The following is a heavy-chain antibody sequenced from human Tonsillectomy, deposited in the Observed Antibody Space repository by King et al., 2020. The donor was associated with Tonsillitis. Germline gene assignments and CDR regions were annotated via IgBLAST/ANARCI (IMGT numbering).Heavy chain of an antibody. Sequence: QLVQSGAEVKKPGASVKVSCKASGYTFTGYYMHWVRQAPGQGLEWMGWINPNSGGTNCAQKFQGRVTMNRDTSISTAYMELSRLRSADTAVYYCARRGRKTAMVDYWGQGTLVTVSS. J-gene: IGHJ4*02. D-gene: IGHD5-18*01. V-gene: IGHV1-2*02. CDR3: ARRGRKTAMVDY. CDR1: GYTFTGYY. CDR2: INPNSGGT.